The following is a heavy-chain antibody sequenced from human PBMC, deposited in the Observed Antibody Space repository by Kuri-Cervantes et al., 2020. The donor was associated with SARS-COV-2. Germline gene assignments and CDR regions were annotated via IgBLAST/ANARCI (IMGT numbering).Heavy chain of an antibody. CDR1: GFTFSSYS. V-gene: IGHV3-21*01. J-gene: IGHJ3*02. CDR3: ASGYSSRLDAFDI. Sequence: ETLSLTCAASGFTFSSYSMNWVRQAPGKGLEWVSSISSSSSYIYYADSVKGRFTISRDNAKNSLYLQMNSLRAEDTAAYYCASGYSSRLDAFDIWGQGTVVTVSS. D-gene: IGHD6-13*01. CDR2: ISSSSSYI.